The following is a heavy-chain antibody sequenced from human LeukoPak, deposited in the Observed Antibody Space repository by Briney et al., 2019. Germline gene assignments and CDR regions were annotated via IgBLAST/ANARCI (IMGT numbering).Heavy chain of an antibody. J-gene: IGHJ5*02. Sequence: PSETLSLTCTVSGGSISSYYWSWIRQPPGKGLEWIGYIYYSGSTSYNPSLKSRVTISVDTSKSQFSLKLSSVTAADTAVYYCARHGTPGTNLNWFDPWGQGTLVTVSS. CDR3: ARHGTPGTNLNWFDP. CDR1: GGSISSYY. D-gene: IGHD1-1*01. CDR2: IYYSGST. V-gene: IGHV4-59*01.